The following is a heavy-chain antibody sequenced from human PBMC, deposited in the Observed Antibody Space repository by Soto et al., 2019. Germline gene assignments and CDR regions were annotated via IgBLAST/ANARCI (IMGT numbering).Heavy chain of an antibody. CDR1: GFTFSSYS. D-gene: IGHD3-3*01. J-gene: IGHJ4*02. V-gene: IGHV3-21*01. Sequence: EVQLVESGGGLVKPGGSLRLSCAASGFTFSSYSMNWVRQAPGKGLEWVSSISSSSSYIYYADSVKGRFTISRDNAKNSLCLQMNSLRAEDKAVYCCARDGDIKKYFDYWGQGTLVTVSS. CDR3: ARDGDIKKYFDY. CDR2: ISSSSSYI.